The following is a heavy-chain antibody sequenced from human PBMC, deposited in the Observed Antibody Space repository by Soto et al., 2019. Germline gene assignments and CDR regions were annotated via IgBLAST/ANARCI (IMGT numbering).Heavy chain of an antibody. Sequence: GASVKVSCKASGYTFTSYAMHWVRQAPGQRLEWMGWINAGNGNTKYSQKFQGRVTITRDTSISTAYMELSRLRSDDTAVYYCVRDLQVAGNYYYYGMDVWGQGTTVTVSS. CDR3: VRDLQVAGNYYYYGMDV. V-gene: IGHV1-3*01. J-gene: IGHJ6*02. D-gene: IGHD6-19*01. CDR1: GYTFTSYA. CDR2: INAGNGNT.